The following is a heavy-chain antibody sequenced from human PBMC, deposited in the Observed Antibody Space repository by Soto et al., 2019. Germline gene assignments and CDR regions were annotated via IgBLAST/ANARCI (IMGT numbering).Heavy chain of an antibody. CDR2: IIPIFGTA. D-gene: IGHD3-22*01. V-gene: IGHV1-69*13. CDR1: GGTFSSYA. CDR3: AREGYDSSGHYYVEAFDI. J-gene: IGHJ3*02. Sequence: SVKVSCKASGGTFSSYAISWVRQAPGQGLEWMGGIIPIFGTANYAQKFQGRVTITADESTSTAYMELSSLRSEDTAVYYCAREGYDSSGHYYVEAFDIWGQGKMVTVSS.